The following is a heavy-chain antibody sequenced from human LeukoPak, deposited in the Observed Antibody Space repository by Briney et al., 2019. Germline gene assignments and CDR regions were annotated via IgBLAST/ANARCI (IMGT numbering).Heavy chain of an antibody. D-gene: IGHD2-15*01. J-gene: IGHJ3*02. V-gene: IGHV1-69*13. CDR3: ASPKQGWSALRNGEDDALDI. Sequence: GASVKVSCKASGGTFSSYAISWVRQAPGQGLEWMGGIIPIFGTANYAQKFQGRVTITADESTSTAYMELSSLRSEDTAVYYCASPKQGWSALRNGEDDALDIWGQGTMVTVSS. CDR2: IIPIFGTA. CDR1: GGTFSSYA.